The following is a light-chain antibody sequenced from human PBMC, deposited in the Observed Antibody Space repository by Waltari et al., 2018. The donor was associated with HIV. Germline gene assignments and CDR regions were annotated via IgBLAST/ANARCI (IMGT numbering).Light chain of an antibody. CDR3: QSYDSSRSVI. Sequence: QPELTPPPSASRAPWQTGTLSCTVTSSHIWPRYVVHGYQHLPGAAPTLLIYGIKKRPSGIPGCVYGSKCGSSASLDITWRQVEDEGDYCCQSYDSSRSVILGGGNKLTVL. CDR2: GIK. CDR1: SSHIWPRYV. J-gene: IGLJ2*01. V-gene: IGLV1-40*01.